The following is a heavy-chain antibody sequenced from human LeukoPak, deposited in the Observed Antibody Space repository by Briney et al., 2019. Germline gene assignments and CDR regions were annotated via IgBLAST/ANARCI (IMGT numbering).Heavy chain of an antibody. CDR3: ATDVKRLGGIDY. D-gene: IGHD3-16*01. CDR1: GYTLTELS. V-gene: IGHV1-24*01. Sequence: ASVKVSCKVSGYTLTELSMHWVRQAPGKGLEWMGGFDPEDGETIYAQKFQGRVTMTEDTSTDTAYMELSGLRSEDTAVYYCATDVKRLGGIDYWGQGTLVTVSS. J-gene: IGHJ4*02. CDR2: FDPEDGET.